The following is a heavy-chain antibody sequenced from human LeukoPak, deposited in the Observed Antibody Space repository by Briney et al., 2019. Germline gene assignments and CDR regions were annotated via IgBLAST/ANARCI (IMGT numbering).Heavy chain of an antibody. CDR1: VFTFDDYG. J-gene: IGHJ4*02. CDR2: INWNGGST. V-gene: IGHV3-20*04. Sequence: GGSLRLSCAASVFTFDDYGMSWVRQAPGKGLEWVSGINWNGGSTGYADSVKGRFTIPRDNAKNSLYLQMNSLRAEDTALYYCARTYYYDSSGYAWGQETLVTVSS. D-gene: IGHD3-22*01. CDR3: ARTYYYDSSGYA.